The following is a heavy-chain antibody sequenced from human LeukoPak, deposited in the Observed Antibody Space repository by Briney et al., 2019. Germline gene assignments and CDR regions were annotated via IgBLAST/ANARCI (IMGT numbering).Heavy chain of an antibody. CDR2: IYYSGST. J-gene: IGHJ3*02. D-gene: IGHD6-13*01. V-gene: IGHV4-59*11. CDR1: GGFIRSHY. CDR3: STDRYSSTWYASDI. Sequence: PSETLSLTYTVSGGFIRSHYWSCVRQPPGKGLEWIGYIYYSGSTNYNPSLKSRVTISVDRSKNQFSLNLSSVTTADTAVYYCSTDRYSSTWYASDIWGQGTMVTVSS.